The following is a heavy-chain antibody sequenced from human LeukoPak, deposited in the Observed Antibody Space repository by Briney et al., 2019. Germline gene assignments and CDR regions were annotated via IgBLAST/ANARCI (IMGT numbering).Heavy chain of an antibody. CDR2: IIPIFGTA. J-gene: IGHJ4*02. CDR3: ASIAVAGPLDYFDY. CDR1: GGAFSSYA. D-gene: IGHD6-19*01. V-gene: IGHV1-69*05. Sequence: SVKVSCKASGGAFSSYAIRWVREAPGQGLEWMAGIIPIFGTANYAQKFQGRVTITTDESTSTAYMELSSLRSEDTAVYYCASIAVAGPLDYFDYWGQGTLVTVSS.